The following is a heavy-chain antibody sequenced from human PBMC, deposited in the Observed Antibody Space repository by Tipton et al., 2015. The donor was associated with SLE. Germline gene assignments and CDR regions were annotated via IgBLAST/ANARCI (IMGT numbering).Heavy chain of an antibody. CDR3: AREGKKVDV. J-gene: IGHJ6*02. V-gene: IGHV3-23*03. CDR2: IFGGGSP. Sequence: SLRLSCAASGFTFSSYAMHWVRQAPGKGLEWVATIFGGGSPYYVDSVKGRFTISRDNGKNMLYLQMNSLRAEDTAVYYCAREGKKVDVWGQGTTVTVAS. CDR1: GFTFSSYA. D-gene: IGHD3-10*01.